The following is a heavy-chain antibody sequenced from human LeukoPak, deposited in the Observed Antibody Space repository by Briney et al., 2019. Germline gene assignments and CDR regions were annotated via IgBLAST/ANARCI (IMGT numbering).Heavy chain of an antibody. CDR3: ASIAAAGTELDY. Sequence: GGSLRLSCAASGFTVSSNYMSWVRQAPGKGLEWVSVIYSGGSTYYADSVKGRFTISRDNSKNTLYLQMNSLRAEDTAVYYCASIAAAGTELDYWGQGTLATVSS. V-gene: IGHV3-66*01. J-gene: IGHJ4*02. CDR2: IYSGGST. D-gene: IGHD6-13*01. CDR1: GFTVSSNY.